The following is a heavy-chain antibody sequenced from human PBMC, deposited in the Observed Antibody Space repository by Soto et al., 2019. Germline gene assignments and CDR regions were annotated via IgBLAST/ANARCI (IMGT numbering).Heavy chain of an antibody. J-gene: IGHJ6*02. CDR3: AKGGGGESYYYGVDV. CDR2: ISGSGGHT. CDR1: GFTFNTYA. D-gene: IGHD2-21*01. V-gene: IGHV3-23*01. Sequence: EVQLLESGGGLVQHGGSLRLSFAASGFTFNTYALNWVRQAPGKGLDWVSVISGSGGHTYYADSVRGRFTTSRDNSKNMVLLQMNSLRAEDTAVYYCAKGGGGESYYYGVDVWGQGPTVTVSS.